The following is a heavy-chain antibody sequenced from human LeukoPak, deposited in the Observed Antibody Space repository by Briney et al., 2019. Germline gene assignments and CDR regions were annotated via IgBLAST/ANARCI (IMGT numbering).Heavy chain of an antibody. CDR3: ARDRSDYYDSSGSDFDY. D-gene: IGHD3-22*01. CDR2: ISSTSSYI. Sequence: GGSLRLSCAASGFTFSSYSVNWVRQAPGKGLEWVSSISSTSSYIYYTDSVKGRFTISRDNAKDSLYLQMNSLRAEDTAVYYCARDRSDYYDSSGSDFDYWGQGTLVTVSS. J-gene: IGHJ4*02. V-gene: IGHV3-21*01. CDR1: GFTFSSYS.